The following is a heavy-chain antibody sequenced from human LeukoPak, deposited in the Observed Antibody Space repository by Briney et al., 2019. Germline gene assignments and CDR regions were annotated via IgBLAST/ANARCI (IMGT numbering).Heavy chain of an antibody. V-gene: IGHV4-34*01. Sequence: SETLSLTCAVYGGSFSGYYWSWIRQPPGKGLEWIGEINHSGSTNYNPSLKSRVTISVGTSKTQFSLKVTSVTTADTAVYYCAKGREDFDTNLGPFDSWGQGTLVTVSS. D-gene: IGHD3-9*01. J-gene: IGHJ4*02. CDR1: GGSFSGYY. CDR3: AKGREDFDTNLGPFDS. CDR2: INHSGST.